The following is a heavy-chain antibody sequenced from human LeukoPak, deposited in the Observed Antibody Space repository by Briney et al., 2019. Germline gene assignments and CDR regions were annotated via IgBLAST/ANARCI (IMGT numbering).Heavy chain of an antibody. CDR2: ISYPGST. V-gene: IGHV4-39*01. CDR1: AGSNSNNRFY. J-gene: IGHJ4*02. CDR3: TAGYNTFLYYFDY. D-gene: IGHD1-14*01. Sequence: PSETLSLTCTVSAGSNSNNRFYGGWIRQPPGKGLECSASISYPGSTFYNPSLRSRVTISVDTSKTQFSLRLSPVTAADTAVYYYTAGYNTFLYYFDYWGQGTLVTVSS.